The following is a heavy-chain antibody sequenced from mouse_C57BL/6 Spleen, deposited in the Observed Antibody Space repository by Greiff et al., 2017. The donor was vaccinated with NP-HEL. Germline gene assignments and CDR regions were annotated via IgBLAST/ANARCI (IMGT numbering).Heavy chain of an antibody. J-gene: IGHJ4*01. Sequence: EVKLQESEGGLVQPGSSMKLSCTASGFTFSDYYMAWVRQVPEKGLEWVANINYDGSSTYYLDSLKSRFIISRDNAKNILYLQMSSLKSEDTATYYCARAPSYGYDERGYAMDYWGQGTSVTVSS. CDR3: ARAPSYGYDERGYAMDY. CDR2: INYDGSST. V-gene: IGHV5-16*01. CDR1: GFTFSDYY. D-gene: IGHD2-2*01.